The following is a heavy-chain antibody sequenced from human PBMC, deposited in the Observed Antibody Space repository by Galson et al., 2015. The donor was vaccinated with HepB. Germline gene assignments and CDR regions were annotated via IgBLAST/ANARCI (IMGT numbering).Heavy chain of an antibody. V-gene: IGHV1-46*03. Sequence: SVKVSCKASGYTFTRYYMHWVRQAPGQGLEWMGIINPSGGSTSYAQKFQGRVTMTRDTSTSTVYMELSSLRSEDTAVYYCARDFRGRYSGSYPPLDYWGQGTLVTVSS. J-gene: IGHJ4*02. CDR3: ARDFRGRYSGSYPPLDY. D-gene: IGHD1-26*01. CDR2: INPSGGST. CDR1: GYTFTRYY.